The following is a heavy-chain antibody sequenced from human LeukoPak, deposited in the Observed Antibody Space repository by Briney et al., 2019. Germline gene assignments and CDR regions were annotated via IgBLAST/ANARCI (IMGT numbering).Heavy chain of an antibody. CDR2: ISTYNGNT. CDR1: GYTFTSHG. J-gene: IGHJ6*03. CDR3: ARSEWELLSYYYYYYMDV. D-gene: IGHD1-26*01. Sequence: ASVKVSCKASGYTFTSHGISWVRQAPGQGLEWMGWISTYNGNTNYAQKLQGRVSMTTDTSTSTAYMDLRSLRSDDTAVYYCARSEWELLSYYYYYYMDVWGKGTTVTISS. V-gene: IGHV1-18*01.